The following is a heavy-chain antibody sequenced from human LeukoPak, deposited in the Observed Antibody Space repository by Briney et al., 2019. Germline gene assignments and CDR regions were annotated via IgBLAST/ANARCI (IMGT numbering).Heavy chain of an antibody. V-gene: IGHV5-51*01. D-gene: IGHD3-22*01. CDR2: IYPGGSDT. Sequence: GESLKISCKGSGYSFTSYWIGWVRQMPGKGLEWMGIIYPGGSDTRYSPSFQGQVTISADKSISTAYLQWSSLKASDTAMYYCARIPTYYYDSSGSDWYFDLWGRGTLVTVSS. CDR3: ARIPTYYYDSSGSDWYFDL. J-gene: IGHJ2*01. CDR1: GYSFTSYW.